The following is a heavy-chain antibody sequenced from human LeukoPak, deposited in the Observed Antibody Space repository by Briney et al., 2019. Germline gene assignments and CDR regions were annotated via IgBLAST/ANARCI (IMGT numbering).Heavy chain of an antibody. Sequence: PGGSLRLSCAASGFTFSRCAMSWVRQAPGKGLEWVSTISGSGGSTYYADSVKGRFIVSRDSSKNTLYLQMNSLRAEDTAVYYCAASPYSSGWKEYFQRWGQGTLVTVSS. D-gene: IGHD6-19*01. CDR3: AASPYSSGWKEYFQR. CDR2: ISGSGGST. CDR1: GFTFSRCA. J-gene: IGHJ1*01. V-gene: IGHV3-23*01.